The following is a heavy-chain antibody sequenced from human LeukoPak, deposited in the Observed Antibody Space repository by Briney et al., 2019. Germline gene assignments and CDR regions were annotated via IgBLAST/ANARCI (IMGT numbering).Heavy chain of an antibody. Sequence: ASVKVSCKASGYTFTSYYMNWVRQAPGQGLEWMGRVNPKSGGTNFAQKFRSRVTMTRDTSINTAYMELSGLRSDDSAIYYCARDTSGYGMDVWGQGTTVTVSS. CDR2: VNPKSGGT. CDR1: GYTFTSYY. CDR3: ARDTSGYGMDV. J-gene: IGHJ6*02. V-gene: IGHV1-2*06. D-gene: IGHD2-2*01.